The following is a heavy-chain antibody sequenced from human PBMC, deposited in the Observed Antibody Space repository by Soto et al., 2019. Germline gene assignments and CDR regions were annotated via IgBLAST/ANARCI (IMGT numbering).Heavy chain of an antibody. V-gene: IGHV3-74*01. J-gene: IGHJ4*02. CDR1: GFTFSNHY. D-gene: IGHD6-19*01. CDR3: ARDPPYRSG. CDR2: ISSDGSNT. Sequence: PAGSMRLSCVASGFTFSNHYMHWVRQAPGKGLVWVSRISSDGSNTRYADSVKGRFTISRDNAKNTLYLQMSSLRAEDTAVFYCARDPPYRSGWGQGTLVTVSS.